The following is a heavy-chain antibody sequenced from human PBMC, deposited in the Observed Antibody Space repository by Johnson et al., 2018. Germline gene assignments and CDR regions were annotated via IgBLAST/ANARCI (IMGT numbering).Heavy chain of an antibody. CDR3: ASLGRRKPDAFDI. V-gene: IGHV3-66*02. CDR1: GFTVSSNY. CDR2: IYSGGST. Sequence: EQLVESGGGLVQPGGSLRLSCAASGFTVSSNYMSWVRQAPGKGLEWVSVIYSGGSTYYADSLKGRFTISRDNSKNTLYLQMNSLRAEDTAVYYCASLGRRKPDAFDIWGQGTMVTVSS. J-gene: IGHJ3*02.